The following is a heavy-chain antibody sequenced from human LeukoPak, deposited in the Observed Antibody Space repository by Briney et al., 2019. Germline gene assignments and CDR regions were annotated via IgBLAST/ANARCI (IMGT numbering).Heavy chain of an antibody. V-gene: IGHV1-69*04. CDR1: GGTFSSYT. J-gene: IGHJ6*03. CDR3: AREIDHVVVVAATTRYYYYYMDV. D-gene: IGHD2-15*01. Sequence: GASVKVSCKASGGTFSSYTISWVRQAPGQGLEWMGRIIPILGIANYAQKFQGRVTITADKSTSTAYMELSSLRSEDTAVYYCAREIDHVVVVAATTRYYYYYMDVWGKGTTVTVSS. CDR2: IIPILGIA.